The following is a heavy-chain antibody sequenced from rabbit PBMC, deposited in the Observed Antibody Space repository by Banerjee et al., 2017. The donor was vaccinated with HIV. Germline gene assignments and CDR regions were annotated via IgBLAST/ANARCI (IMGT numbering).Heavy chain of an antibody. CDR1: GFSFSSSYW. V-gene: IGHV1S45*01. Sequence: QEQLEESGGDLVKPEGSLTLTCTASGFSFSSSYWICWVRQAPGKGLEWIACTYTGSSGSTYYASWAKGRFTISKTSSTTVTLQMTSLTAADTATYFCARLDDANGYFNLWGPGTLVTVS. CDR3: ARLDDANGYFNL. J-gene: IGHJ4*01. D-gene: IGHD2-1*01. CDR2: TYTGSSGST.